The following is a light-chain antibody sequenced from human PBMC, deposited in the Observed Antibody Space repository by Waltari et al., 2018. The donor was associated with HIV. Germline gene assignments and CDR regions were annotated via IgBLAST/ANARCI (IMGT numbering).Light chain of an antibody. CDR1: SSDVGRYDY. Sequence: QSALTQPPSASGSLGQSVTISCTGSSSDVGRYDYVSWYQQHPGKAPKLLIFEVNKRPSGVPDLFPGSKSGNTASLTVSGLQAEDEAEYSCSSYAGINPVIFGGGTTLTVL. CDR2: EVN. CDR3: SSYAGINPVI. V-gene: IGLV2-8*01. J-gene: IGLJ2*01.